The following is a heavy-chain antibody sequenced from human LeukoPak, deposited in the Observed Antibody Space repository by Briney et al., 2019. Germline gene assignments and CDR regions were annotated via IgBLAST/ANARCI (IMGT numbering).Heavy chain of an antibody. V-gene: IGHV4-34*01. J-gene: IGHJ4*02. CDR1: GESFSAYF. CDR2: INHRGSS. Sequence: SETLSPTCAVYGESFSAYFWNWIRQAPGKPLEYIGEINHRGSSHYNPSLKTRVALSVDTSKNQFSLKLTSVTAADTAVYFCARGSSFDGYCSAGACDAGYYDSWGQGTPVTVSS. D-gene: IGHD2-15*01. CDR3: ARGSSFDGYCSAGACDAGYYDS.